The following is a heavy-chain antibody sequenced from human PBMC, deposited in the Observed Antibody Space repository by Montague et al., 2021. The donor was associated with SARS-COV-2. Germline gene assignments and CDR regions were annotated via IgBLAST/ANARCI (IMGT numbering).Heavy chain of an antibody. CDR2: IYYSGST. Sequence: SETLSLTCTVSGGSISSSSYYWGWIRQPPGKGLEWIGYIYYSGSTNYXPSLKSRVTISVDTSKNQFSLKLSSVTAADTAVYYCARARSGRLFDYRGQGTLVTVSS. J-gene: IGHJ4*02. V-gene: IGHV4-61*05. CDR3: ARARSGRLFDY. D-gene: IGHD3-10*01. CDR1: GGSISSSSYY.